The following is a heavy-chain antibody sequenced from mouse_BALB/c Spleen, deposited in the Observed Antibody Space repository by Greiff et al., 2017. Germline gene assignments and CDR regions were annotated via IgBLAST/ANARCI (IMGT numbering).Heavy chain of an antibody. CDR3: ARPPYGYAMDY. V-gene: IGHV1-7*01. CDR2: INPSTGYT. CDR1: GYTFTSYW. Sequence: QVHVKQSGAELAKPGASVKMSCKASGYTFTSYWMHWVKQRPGQGLEWIGYINPSTGYTEYNQKFKDKATLTADKSSSTAYMQLSSLTSEDSAVYYCARPPYGYAMDYWGQGTSVTVSS. J-gene: IGHJ4*01. D-gene: IGHD1-1*01.